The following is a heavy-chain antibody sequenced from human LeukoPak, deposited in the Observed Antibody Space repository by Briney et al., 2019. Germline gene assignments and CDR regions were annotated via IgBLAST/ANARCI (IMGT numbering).Heavy chain of an antibody. D-gene: IGHD3-10*01. CDR3: ARITMVRGGGYFDY. V-gene: IGHV4-4*02. Sequence: SETLSLTCAVSGGSISSSNWWSWVRQPPGKGLEWIGEIYHSGSTNYNPSLKSRVTISVDKSKNQFSLKLSSVTAADTAVYYCARITMVRGGGYFDYWGQGTLVTVSS. CDR2: IYHSGST. J-gene: IGHJ4*02. CDR1: GGSISSSNW.